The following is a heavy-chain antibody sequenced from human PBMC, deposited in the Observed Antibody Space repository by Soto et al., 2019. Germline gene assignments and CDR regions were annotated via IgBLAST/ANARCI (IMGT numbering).Heavy chain of an antibody. CDR2: INPNSGGT. CDR1: GYTFTGYY. J-gene: IGHJ4*02. V-gene: IGHV1-2*02. CDR3: ARFGYSGYDLGSNFDY. Sequence: GASVKVSCKASGYTFTGYYMHWVRQAPGQGLEWMGWINPNSGGTNYAQKFQGRVTMTRDTSISTAYMELSRLRSGDTAVYYCARFGYSGYDLGSNFDYWGQGTLVTVSS. D-gene: IGHD5-12*01.